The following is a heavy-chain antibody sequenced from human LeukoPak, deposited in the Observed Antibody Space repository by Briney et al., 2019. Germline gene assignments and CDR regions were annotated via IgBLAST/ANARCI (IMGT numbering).Heavy chain of an antibody. CDR3: ASSRGTGTTGYYYYGMDV. CDR1: GGSISSSNW. Sequence: SETLSLTCAVSGGSISSSNWWSWVRQPPGKGLEWIGEIYHSGSTNYNPSLKSRVTISVDKSKNQFSLKLSSVTAADTAVYYCASSRGTGTTGYYYYGMDVWGQGTTVTVSS. V-gene: IGHV4-4*02. D-gene: IGHD1-1*01. J-gene: IGHJ6*02. CDR2: IYHSGST.